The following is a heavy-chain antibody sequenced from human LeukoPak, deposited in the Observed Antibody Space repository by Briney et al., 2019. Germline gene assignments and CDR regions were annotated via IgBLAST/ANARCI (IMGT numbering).Heavy chain of an antibody. CDR3: ARGDSGSYYADFDY. CDR1: GGTFSSYA. Sequence: ASVKVSCKASGGTFSSYAISWVRQAPGQGLEWMGWISAYNGNTNYAQKLQGRVTMTTDTSTSTAYMELRSLRSDDTAVYYCARGDSGSYYADFDYWGQGTLVTVSS. V-gene: IGHV1-18*01. CDR2: ISAYNGNT. D-gene: IGHD1-26*01. J-gene: IGHJ4*02.